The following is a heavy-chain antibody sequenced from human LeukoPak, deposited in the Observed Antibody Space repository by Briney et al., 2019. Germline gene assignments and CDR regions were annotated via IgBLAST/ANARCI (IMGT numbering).Heavy chain of an antibody. Sequence: GGSLRLSCAASGLTFSSYAMHWVRQASGKGLEWVGRIRSKANSYATAYAASVKGRFTISRDDSKNTAYLQMNSLKTEDTAVYYCTRLGVVVVPAARMDVWGQGTTVTVSS. CDR1: GLTFSSYA. CDR3: TRLGVVVVPAARMDV. CDR2: IRSKANSYAT. V-gene: IGHV3-73*01. J-gene: IGHJ6*02. D-gene: IGHD2-2*01.